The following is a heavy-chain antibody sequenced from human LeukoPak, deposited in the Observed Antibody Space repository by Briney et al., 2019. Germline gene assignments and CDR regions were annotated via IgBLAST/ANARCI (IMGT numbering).Heavy chain of an antibody. D-gene: IGHD6-19*01. CDR1: GGSFSGYY. CDR3: ARGRLGSSGWWEYFQH. Sequence: SETLSLTRAVYGGSFSGYYWGWIRQPPGKGLEWIGEINHSGSTNYNPSLKSRVTISVDTSKNQFSLKLSSVTAADTAVYYCARGRLGSSGWWEYFQHWGQGTLVTVSS. V-gene: IGHV4-34*01. J-gene: IGHJ1*01. CDR2: INHSGST.